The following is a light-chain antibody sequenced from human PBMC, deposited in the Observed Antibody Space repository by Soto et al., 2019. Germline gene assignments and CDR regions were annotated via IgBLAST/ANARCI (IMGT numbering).Light chain of an antibody. J-gene: IGKJ1*01. CDR1: QSISNW. CDR2: DAS. V-gene: IGKV1-5*01. CDR3: QQYNTYSET. Sequence: DIEMTQSPSTLSACVGERLNITCRARQSISNWLAWYQQRPGKAPKLLIFDASSLESGVPSRFSGSGSGTEFTLTISSLQPDDFATYYCQQYNTYSETFGQGTKVDIK.